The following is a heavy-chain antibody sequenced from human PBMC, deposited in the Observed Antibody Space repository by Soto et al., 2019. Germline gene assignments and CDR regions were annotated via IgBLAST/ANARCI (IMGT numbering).Heavy chain of an antibody. V-gene: IGHV3-23*01. CDR3: AKDPPWTVGPLAMDV. CDR2: FSVSGGNI. D-gene: IGHD2-2*01. Sequence: GGSLRLSCVASGFTFSTHAMSWVRQAPGKGLEWVSTFSVSGGNIYYAESVKGRLTISRDDSKNTLYLQMNSLRVEDTAVYYCAKDPPWTVGPLAMDVWGQGTTVTVS. CDR1: GFTFSTHA. J-gene: IGHJ6*02.